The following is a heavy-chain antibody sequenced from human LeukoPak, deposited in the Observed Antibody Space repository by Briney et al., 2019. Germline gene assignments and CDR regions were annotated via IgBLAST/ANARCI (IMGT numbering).Heavy chain of an antibody. CDR3: ARNIQLWFDAAFDY. D-gene: IGHD5-18*01. V-gene: IGHV1-69*13. J-gene: IGHJ4*02. Sequence: ASVNVSCKASGGTFSSYAISWVRQAPGQGLEWMGGIIPIFGTANYAQKFQGRVTITADESTSTAYMELSSLRSEDTAVYYCARNIQLWFDAAFDYWGQGTLVTVSS. CDR2: IIPIFGTA. CDR1: GGTFSSYA.